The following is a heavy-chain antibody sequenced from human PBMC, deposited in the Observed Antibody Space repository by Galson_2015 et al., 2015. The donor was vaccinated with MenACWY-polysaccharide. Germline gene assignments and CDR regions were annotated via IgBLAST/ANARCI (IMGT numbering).Heavy chain of an antibody. CDR2: MNPNSGNT. Sequence: SVKVSCKASGYKFSSYDINWVRQASGQGLEWMGWMNPNSGNTGYAQRFQGGIAMTRDTATSTAHMELRMLRYDDTAVYYCTRIIARKHTCVDSWGQGTLVTVSA. J-gene: IGHJ4*02. V-gene: IGHV1-8*01. CDR1: GYKFSSYD. CDR3: TRIIARKHTCVDS. D-gene: IGHD2-21*01.